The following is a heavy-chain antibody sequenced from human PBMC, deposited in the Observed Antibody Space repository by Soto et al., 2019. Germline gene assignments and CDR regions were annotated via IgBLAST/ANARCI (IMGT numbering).Heavy chain of an antibody. D-gene: IGHD6-19*01. V-gene: IGHV3-30*18. CDR1: GFTFSSYG. CDR3: AKDMADGVNHYYYYMDV. Sequence: QVQLVESGGGVVQPGRSLRLSCAASGFTFSSYGMHWVRQAPGKGLEWVAVISYDGSNKYYADSVKGRFTISRDNSKNTLYLHMNSLRAEDTAVYYCAKDMADGVNHYYYYMDVWGKGTTVTVSS. CDR2: ISYDGSNK. J-gene: IGHJ6*03.